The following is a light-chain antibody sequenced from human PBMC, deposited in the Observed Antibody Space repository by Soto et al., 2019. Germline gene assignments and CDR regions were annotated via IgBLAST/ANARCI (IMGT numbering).Light chain of an antibody. Sequence: QSVLTQPPSASGTPGQRVTISCSGSSSNIGSNTVNWYQQLPGTAPKLLIYSSNQRPSRVPDRFSGSKSGTSASLAISGLQSEDEADYYCAAWDDSLNGPVFGTGTKLTVL. CDR1: SSNIGSNT. CDR2: SSN. J-gene: IGLJ1*01. V-gene: IGLV1-44*01. CDR3: AAWDDSLNGPV.